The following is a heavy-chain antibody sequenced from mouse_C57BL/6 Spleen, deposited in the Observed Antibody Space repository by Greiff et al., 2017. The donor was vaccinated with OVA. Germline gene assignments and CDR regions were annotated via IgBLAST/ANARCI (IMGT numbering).Heavy chain of an antibody. Sequence: EVKVVESGGGLVKPGGSLKLSCAASGFTFSSYAMSWVRQTPEKRLEWVATISDGGSYTYYPDNVKGRFTISRDNAKNNLYLQMSHLKSEDTAMYYCAAITTVDAMDYWGQGTSVTVSS. D-gene: IGHD1-1*01. CDR1: GFTFSSYA. CDR3: AAITTVDAMDY. J-gene: IGHJ4*01. V-gene: IGHV5-4*03. CDR2: ISDGGSYT.